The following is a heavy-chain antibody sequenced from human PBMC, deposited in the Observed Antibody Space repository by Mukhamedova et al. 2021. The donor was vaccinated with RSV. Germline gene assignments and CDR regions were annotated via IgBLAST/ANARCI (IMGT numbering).Heavy chain of an antibody. V-gene: IGHV3-30*02. D-gene: IGHD3-22*01. CDR3: AKDRDSSGAFDY. J-gene: IGHJ4*02. Sequence: GRFSISRDNSKNTLYLQMNSLKDEDTAVYYCAKDRDSSGAFDYWGQGTLVTVSS.